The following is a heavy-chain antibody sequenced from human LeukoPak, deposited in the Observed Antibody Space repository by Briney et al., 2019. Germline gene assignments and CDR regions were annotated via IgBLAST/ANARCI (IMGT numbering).Heavy chain of an antibody. CDR1: GFTVSSNY. V-gene: IGHV3-53*01. Sequence: GGSLRLSCAASGFTVSSNYMSWVRQAPGKGLEWVSVIYSGGSTYYADSVKGRFTISRDNSKNTLYLQMNSLRAEDTAVYYCARVPPSRSAWGSYRQNDYWGQGTLVTVSS. CDR2: IYSGGST. J-gene: IGHJ4*02. CDR3: ARVPPSRSAWGSYRQNDY. D-gene: IGHD3-16*02.